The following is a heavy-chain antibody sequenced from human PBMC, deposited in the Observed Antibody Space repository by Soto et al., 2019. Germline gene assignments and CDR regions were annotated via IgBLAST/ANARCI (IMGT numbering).Heavy chain of an antibody. CDR2: IYHSGST. V-gene: IGHV4-30-2*01. CDR3: ARVPDY. CDR1: GGSISSGGYS. J-gene: IGHJ4*02. Sequence: QLQLQESGSGLVKPSQTLSLTCAVSGGSISSGGYSWSWIRQPPGKGLEWIGYIYHSGSTYHNPPLKSRVTISVDRSTNQFSLKLSSVTASDMAVYCCARVPDYWGQGTLVTVSS.